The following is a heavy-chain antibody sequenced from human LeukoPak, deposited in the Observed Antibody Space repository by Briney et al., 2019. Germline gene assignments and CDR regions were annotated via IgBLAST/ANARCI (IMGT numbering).Heavy chain of an antibody. J-gene: IGHJ1*01. CDR2: ISGSGATT. Sequence: GGSLRLSCAASGFTFSSYAMSWVRQAPGKGLEWVSAISGSGATTHNAGSVKGRFSISRDNSKNTLYLQMNSLRAEDTALYYCAKKVVVGATSPYSDFQDWGQGTLVTVSS. CDR1: GFTFSSYA. D-gene: IGHD1-26*01. CDR3: AKKVVVGATSPYSDFQD. V-gene: IGHV3-23*01.